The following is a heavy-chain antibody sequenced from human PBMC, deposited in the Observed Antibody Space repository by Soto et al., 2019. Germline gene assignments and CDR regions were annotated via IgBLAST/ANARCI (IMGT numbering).Heavy chain of an antibody. J-gene: IGHJ4*02. CDR2: ISYDGSNK. CDR3: ASLGYEGETDY. D-gene: IGHD5-12*01. V-gene: IGHV3-30-3*01. CDR1: GFTFSTYV. Sequence: QVQLVESGGGVVQPGRSLRLSCAASGFTFSTYVMHWVRQAPGKGLEWVAVISYDGSNKYYADSVKGRFTISRDNSKNALYLQMNSLRAEDTAVYYCASLGYEGETDYWGQGTLVTVSS.